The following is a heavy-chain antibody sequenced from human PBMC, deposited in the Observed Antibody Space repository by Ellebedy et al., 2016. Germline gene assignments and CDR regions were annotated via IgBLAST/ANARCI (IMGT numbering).Heavy chain of an antibody. Sequence: ASVKVSXKASGDTFTTYGISWVRQAPGQGLEWMGWIRVYNGDSNYAQKLQGRVSLTTDTSTSTAYMELRSLGSDDTAVYYCAAAYCGGDCYGTYYYYYGMDVWGHGTTVTVSS. D-gene: IGHD2-21*02. CDR3: AAAYCGGDCYGTYYYYYGMDV. CDR2: IRVYNGDS. J-gene: IGHJ6*02. V-gene: IGHV1-18*01. CDR1: GDTFTTYG.